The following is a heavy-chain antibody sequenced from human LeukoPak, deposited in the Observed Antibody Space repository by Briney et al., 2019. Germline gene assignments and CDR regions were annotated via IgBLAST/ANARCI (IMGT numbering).Heavy chain of an antibody. D-gene: IGHD3-22*01. Sequence: GESLKISCKGPGYSFTSYWIGWVRQMPGKGLEWMGIIYPGDSDTRYSPSFQGQVTISADKSISTAYLQWSSLKASDTAMYYCAVLYDSSGYSFDIWGQGTMVTVSS. V-gene: IGHV5-51*01. CDR2: IYPGDSDT. CDR3: AVLYDSSGYSFDI. J-gene: IGHJ3*02. CDR1: GYSFTSYW.